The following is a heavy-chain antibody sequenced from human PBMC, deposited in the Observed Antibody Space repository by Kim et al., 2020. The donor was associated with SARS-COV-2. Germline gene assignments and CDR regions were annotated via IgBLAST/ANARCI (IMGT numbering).Heavy chain of an antibody. CDR1: GFTFSSYS. J-gene: IGHJ4*02. CDR2: ISSSSSYI. Sequence: GGSLRLSCAASGFTFSSYSMNWVRQAPGKGLEWVSSISSSSSYIYYADSVKGRFTISRDNAKNSLYLQMNSLRAEDTAVYYCARSPIVGVPRRPAADPADYWGQGTLVTVSS. V-gene: IGHV3-21*01. CDR3: ARSPIVGVPRRPAADPADY. D-gene: IGHD2-15*01.